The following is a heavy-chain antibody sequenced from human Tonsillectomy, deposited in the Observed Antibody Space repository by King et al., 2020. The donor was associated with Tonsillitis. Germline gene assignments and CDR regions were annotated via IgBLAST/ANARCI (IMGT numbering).Heavy chain of an antibody. CDR3: ARGWSYDSGSSFGY. V-gene: IGHV4-34*01. Sequence: VQLQQWGAGLLKPSETLSLTCAVFGGSLSDYYWNWIRQPPGKGLEWIGEINRSGSINYNPSLKSRVTMSVDTSKNQFSLKLTSVTAADTALYYCARGWSYDSGSSFGYWGQGTRVTISS. CDR1: GGSLSDYY. D-gene: IGHD3-10*01. CDR2: INRSGSI. J-gene: IGHJ4*02.